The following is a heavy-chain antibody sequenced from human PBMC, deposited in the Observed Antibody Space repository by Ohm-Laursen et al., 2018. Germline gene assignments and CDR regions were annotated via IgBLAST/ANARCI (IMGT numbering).Heavy chain of an antibody. Sequence: SLVRVSCKASGGTFSSYAISWVRQAPGQGLEWMGRIIPILGIANYAQKFQGRVTITADKSTSTAYMELSSLRSEDTAVYYCATPIRPTVVTWAKTSQNYGMGVWGQGTTVTVSS. CDR1: GGTFSSYA. J-gene: IGHJ6*02. CDR2: IIPILGIA. V-gene: IGHV1-69*04. D-gene: IGHD3-22*01. CDR3: ATPIRPTVVTWAKTSQNYGMGV.